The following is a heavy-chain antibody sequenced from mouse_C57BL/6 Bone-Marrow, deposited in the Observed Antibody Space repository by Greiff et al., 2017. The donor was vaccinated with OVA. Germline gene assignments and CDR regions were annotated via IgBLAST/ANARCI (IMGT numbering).Heavy chain of an antibody. CDR3: ESFAY. Sequence: LVNPVALVKISCKASGYSFTGYYIHWVKQGPRKSLEWIGYISCYNRATSYKQKFKGKSIFTVDEASSTAYMQFNSLNSEDSTVYYCESFAYWGQGTLVTVSA. CDR1: GYSFTGYY. J-gene: IGHJ3*01. V-gene: IGHV1S34*01. CDR2: ISCYNRAT.